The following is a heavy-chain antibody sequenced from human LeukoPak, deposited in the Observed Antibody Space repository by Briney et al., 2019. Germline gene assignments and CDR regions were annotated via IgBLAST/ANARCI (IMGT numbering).Heavy chain of an antibody. J-gene: IGHJ4*02. Sequence: SETLSLTCTVSGGSISSYYWSWIRQPAGKGLEWIGRIYTSGSTNYNPSLKSRVTMSVDTSKNQFSLKLSSVTAADKAVYYCARDSWVGATFDYWGQGTLVTVSS. V-gene: IGHV4-4*07. CDR3: ARDSWVGATFDY. CDR2: IYTSGST. D-gene: IGHD1-26*01. CDR1: GGSISSYY.